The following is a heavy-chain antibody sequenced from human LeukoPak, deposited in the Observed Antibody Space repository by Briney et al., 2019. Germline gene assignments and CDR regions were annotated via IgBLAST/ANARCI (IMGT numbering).Heavy chain of an antibody. CDR3: ARDLERYDILTGYYAEYYFDY. J-gene: IGHJ4*02. D-gene: IGHD3-9*01. CDR2: INPNSGGT. V-gene: IGHV1-2*02. Sequence: GASVKVSCKASGYTFTGYYMHWVRQAPGQGLEWMGWINPNSGGTNYAQKFQGRVTMTRDTSISTAYMELSRLRSDDTAVYYCARDLERYDILTGYYAEYYFDYRGQGTLVTVSS. CDR1: GYTFTGYY.